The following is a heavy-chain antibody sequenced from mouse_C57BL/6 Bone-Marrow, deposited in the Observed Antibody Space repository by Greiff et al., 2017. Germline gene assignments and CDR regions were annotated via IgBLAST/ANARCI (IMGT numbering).Heavy chain of an antibody. CDR3: ARDPFFAY. J-gene: IGHJ3*01. CDR2: ISDGGSYT. Sequence: EVHLVESGGGLVKPGGSLKLSCAASGFTFSSYAMSWVRQTPEKRLEWVATISDGGSYTYYPDNVKGRFTISRDNAKNNLYLQMSHLKSEDTAMYYCARDPFFAYWGQGTLVTVSA. CDR1: GFTFSSYA. V-gene: IGHV5-4*01.